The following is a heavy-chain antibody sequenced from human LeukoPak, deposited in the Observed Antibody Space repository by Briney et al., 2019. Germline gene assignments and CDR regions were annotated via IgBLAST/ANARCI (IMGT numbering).Heavy chain of an antibody. CDR1: GFTFSSYN. Sequence: RGSLRLSCAASGFTFSSYNMKWVRQAPGKGLEWVSSISTSSNYKYYADSVKGRFTISRDNAKNSLHLQMNSLKVEDTAVYYCARDRDWNSGFDYWGQGTLVTVSS. CDR3: ARDRDWNSGFDY. D-gene: IGHD1-7*01. CDR2: ISTSSNYK. J-gene: IGHJ4*02. V-gene: IGHV3-21*01.